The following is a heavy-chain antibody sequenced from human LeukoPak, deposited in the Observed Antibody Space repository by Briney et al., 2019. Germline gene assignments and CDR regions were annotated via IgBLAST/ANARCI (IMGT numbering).Heavy chain of an antibody. Sequence: SQTLSLTRAISGDSVSSKSAAWNWIRQSPSRGLEWLGRTYYRSKWYNSYAISVKSRITINPDTSKNQFSLQLKSATPEDTAVYYCARTEGYINLWGRGTLVTVSS. CDR1: GDSVSSKSAA. J-gene: IGHJ2*01. V-gene: IGHV6-1*01. CDR3: ARTEGYINL. CDR2: TYYRSKWYN.